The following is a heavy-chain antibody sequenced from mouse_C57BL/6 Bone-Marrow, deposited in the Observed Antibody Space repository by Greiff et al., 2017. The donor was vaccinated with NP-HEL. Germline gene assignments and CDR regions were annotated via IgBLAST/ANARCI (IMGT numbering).Heavy chain of an antibody. CDR2: IHPNSGST. D-gene: IGHD2-4*01. Sequence: QVQLQQSGAELVKPGASVKLSCKASGYTFTSYWMHWVKQRPGQGLEWIGMIHPNSGSTNYNEKFKSKATLTVDKSSSTAYMQLSSLTSEDSAVYYCARWGIYYDYHAWFAYWGQGTLVTVSA. CDR3: ARWGIYYDYHAWFAY. V-gene: IGHV1-64*01. CDR1: GYTFTSYW. J-gene: IGHJ3*01.